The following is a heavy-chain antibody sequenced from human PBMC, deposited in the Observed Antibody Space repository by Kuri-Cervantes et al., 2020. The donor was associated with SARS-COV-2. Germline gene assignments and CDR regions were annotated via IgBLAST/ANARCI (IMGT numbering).Heavy chain of an antibody. D-gene: IGHD3-9*01. V-gene: IGHV3-30*02. CDR3: AKASGTIPPTADY. Sequence: GESLKIFCAASGFTFSSYGMHWVRQAPGKGLEWVAFIRYDGSNKYYADSVKGRFTISRDNSKNTLYLQMNSLRAEDTAVYYCAKASGTIPPTADYWGQGTLVTVSS. J-gene: IGHJ4*02. CDR1: GFTFSSYG. CDR2: IRYDGSNK.